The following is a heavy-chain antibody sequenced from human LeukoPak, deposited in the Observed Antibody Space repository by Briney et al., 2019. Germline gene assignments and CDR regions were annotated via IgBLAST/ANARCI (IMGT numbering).Heavy chain of an antibody. D-gene: IGHD6-19*01. V-gene: IGHV4-39*07. CDR3: ARAETYSSGWYDPFFDY. CDR2: IYYSGSV. J-gene: IGHJ4*02. CDR1: GDSISSSIYY. Sequence: PSETLSLTCNVSGDSISSSIYYWGWIRQPPGKGLEWIGSIYYSGSVYYNPSLKSRVTISVDTSKNQFSLKLRSVTAADTAVYHCARAETYSSGWYDPFFDYWGQGTLVTVST.